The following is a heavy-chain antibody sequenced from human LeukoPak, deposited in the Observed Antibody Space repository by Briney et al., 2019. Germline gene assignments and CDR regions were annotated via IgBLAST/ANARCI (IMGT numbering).Heavy chain of an antibody. CDR1: GFTFSSYE. V-gene: IGHV3-48*03. Sequence: PGGSLRLSCAASGFTFSSYEMNWVRQAPGKGLEWVSYISSSGSTIYYADSVKGRFTISRDNVKTSLYLQMNSLRAEDTAVYYCARGDHYYDSSGYTVWGQGTLVTVSS. D-gene: IGHD3-22*01. CDR3: ARGDHYYDSSGYTV. CDR2: ISSSGSTI. J-gene: IGHJ4*02.